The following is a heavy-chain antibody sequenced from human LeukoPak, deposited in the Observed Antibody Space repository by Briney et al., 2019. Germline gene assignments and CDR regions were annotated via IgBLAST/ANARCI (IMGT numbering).Heavy chain of an antibody. CDR1: GGSISSSSYY. D-gene: IGHD1-26*01. V-gene: IGHV4-39*02. Sequence: ASETLSLTCTVSGGSISSSSYYWGWIRQPPGKGLEWIGSIYYSGSTYYNPSLKSRVTISVDTSKNSLYLQMSSLRAEDMALYYCAKDIRDSWELQAWGTFDYWGQGTLVTVSS. CDR2: IYYSGST. J-gene: IGHJ4*02. CDR3: AKDIRDSWELQAWGTFDY.